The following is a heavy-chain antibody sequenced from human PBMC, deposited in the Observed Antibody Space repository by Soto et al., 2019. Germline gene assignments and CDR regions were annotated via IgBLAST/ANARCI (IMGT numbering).Heavy chain of an antibody. CDR2: TYYRSKWNY. D-gene: IGHD6-6*01. J-gene: IGHJ6*02. CDR3: VRQPLATLALCGLDV. Sequence: SQTLSLTCAISGDSVSANSAAWNWIRQSPSRGLEWLGRTYYRSKWNYDYAESVKSRMSITPDTSNNQFSLQLNSVTPEDTAVYYCVRQPLATLALCGLDVWGQGTTVTV. CDR1: GDSVSANSAA. V-gene: IGHV6-1*01.